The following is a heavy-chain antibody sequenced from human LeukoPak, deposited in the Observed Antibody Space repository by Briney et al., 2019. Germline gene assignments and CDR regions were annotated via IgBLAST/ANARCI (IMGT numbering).Heavy chain of an antibody. CDR3: TSRGYCSSTSCYAGGYYYYYMDV. J-gene: IGHJ6*03. D-gene: IGHD2-2*01. Sequence: GGSLRLSCAASGFTFSGSAMHWVRQASGKGLEWVGRIRSKANSYATAYAASVKGRFTISRDDSKNTAYLQMNSLKTEDTAVYYCTSRGYCSSTSCYAGGYYYYYMDVWGKGTTVTVSS. V-gene: IGHV3-73*01. CDR2: IRSKANSYAT. CDR1: GFTFSGSA.